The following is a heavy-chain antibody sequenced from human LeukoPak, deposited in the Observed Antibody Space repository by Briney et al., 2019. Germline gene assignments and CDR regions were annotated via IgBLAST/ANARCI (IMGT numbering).Heavy chain of an antibody. V-gene: IGHV5-51*01. CDR1: GYSFTNYW. CDR3: ARRTPLTAIPFDFDF. Sequence: GESLKISCKGSGYSFTNYWIGWVRQMPGRGLEWMGIIYPGDSDTRYSPSFQGQVTFSADKSISTAYLQWSSLKASDTAIYYCARRTPLTAIPFDFDFWGQGTLVTVSS. J-gene: IGHJ4*02. D-gene: IGHD5-18*01. CDR2: IYPGDSDT.